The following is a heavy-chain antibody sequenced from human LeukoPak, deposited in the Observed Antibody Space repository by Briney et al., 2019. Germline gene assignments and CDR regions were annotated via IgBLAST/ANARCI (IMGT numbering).Heavy chain of an antibody. CDR2: ISGSGDST. J-gene: IGHJ4*02. CDR1: GFSFSSYA. V-gene: IGHV3-23*01. Sequence: GGSLRLSCAASGFSFSSYAMSWVRQAPGKGLERVSPISGSGDSTYYAGSMKGRFTISRDNSKNTLYLQMNSLRAEDTAVYYCAAGDILTRSGNYFHYWGQGTLVTVSS. D-gene: IGHD3-9*01. CDR3: AAGDILTRSGNYFHY.